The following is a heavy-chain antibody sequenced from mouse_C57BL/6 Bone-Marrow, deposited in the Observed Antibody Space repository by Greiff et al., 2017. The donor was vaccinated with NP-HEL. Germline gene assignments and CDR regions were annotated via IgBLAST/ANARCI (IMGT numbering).Heavy chain of an antibody. V-gene: IGHV1-4*01. CDR1: GYTFTSYT. Sequence: VKLQQSGAELARPGASVKMSCKASGYTFTSYTMHWVKQRPGQGLEWIGYINPSSGYTKYNQKVKDKATLTADKSSSTAYMQLSSLTSEDSAVYYCARRNYKVWFAYWGQGTLVTVSA. D-gene: IGHD1-3*01. CDR2: INPSSGYT. J-gene: IGHJ3*01. CDR3: ARRNYKVWFAY.